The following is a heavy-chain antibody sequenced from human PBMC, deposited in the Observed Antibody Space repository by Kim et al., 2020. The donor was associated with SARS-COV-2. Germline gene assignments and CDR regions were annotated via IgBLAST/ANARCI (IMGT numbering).Heavy chain of an antibody. CDR2: INHSGST. V-gene: IGHV4-34*01. J-gene: IGHJ6*02. D-gene: IGHD1-26*01. CDR1: GGSFSGYY. CDR3: ARGSPKIHDPIVMDV. Sequence: SETLSLTCAVYGGSFSGYYSSWIRQPPGKGLEWIGEINHSGSTNYNPSLKSRVTISVDTSKNQFSLKLSSVTAADTAVYYCARGSPKIHDPIVMDVWGQGTTVTVSS.